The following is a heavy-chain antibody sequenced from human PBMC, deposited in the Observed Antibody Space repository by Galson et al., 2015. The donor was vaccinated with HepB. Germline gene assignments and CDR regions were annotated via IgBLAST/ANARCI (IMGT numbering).Heavy chain of an antibody. V-gene: IGHV5-51*01. CDR2: IYPGDSDT. CDR1: GYSFTSYW. Sequence: QSGAEVKKPGESLKISCKGSGYSFTSYWIGWVRQMPGKGLEWMGIIYPGDSDTRYSPSFQGQVTISADKSISTAYLQWSSLKASDTAMYYCARLEGVVVAATPFYYYGMDVWGQGTTVTVSS. J-gene: IGHJ6*02. CDR3: ARLEGVVVAATPFYYYGMDV. D-gene: IGHD2-15*01.